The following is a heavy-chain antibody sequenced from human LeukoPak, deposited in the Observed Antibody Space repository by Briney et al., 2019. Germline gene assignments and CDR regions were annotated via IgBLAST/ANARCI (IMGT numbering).Heavy chain of an antibody. V-gene: IGHV3-21*01. CDR2: ISSSSSYI. J-gene: IGHJ4*02. D-gene: IGHD6-19*01. Sequence: GGSLRLSCAASGFTFSSYSMSWVRQAPGKGLEWVSSISSSSSYIYYADSVKGRFTISRDNAKNSLYLQMNSLRAEDTAVYYCARDSEGSGWSIQLDYWGQGTLVTVSS. CDR3: ARDSEGSGWSIQLDY. CDR1: GFTFSSYS.